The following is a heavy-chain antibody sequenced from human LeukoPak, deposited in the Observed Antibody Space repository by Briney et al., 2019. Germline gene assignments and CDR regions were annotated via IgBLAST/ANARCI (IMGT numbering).Heavy chain of an antibody. D-gene: IGHD6-19*01. V-gene: IGHV3-15*01. J-gene: IGHJ3*02. CDR2: IKREIDGGTT. CDR1: GFSFSNAW. Sequence: GGSLRLSCAASGFSFSNAWMSWVRQAPGKGLEWVGRIKREIDGGTTDYAAPVRGRFTISRDDSKNTLYLQVNSLRAEDTAVYYCARMPRRIAVAGYAFDIWGQGTMVTVSS. CDR3: ARMPRRIAVAGYAFDI.